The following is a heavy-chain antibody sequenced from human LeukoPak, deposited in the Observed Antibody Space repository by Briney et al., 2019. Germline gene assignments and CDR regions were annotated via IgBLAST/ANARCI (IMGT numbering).Heavy chain of an antibody. J-gene: IGHJ6*04. Sequence: SETLSLTCTVSGGSISSYYWSWLRQHPGKGLEWLGYIYYSGSTYYNPSLKSRVTISVDTSKNQFSLKLSSVTAADTAVYYCARFRRYYDSSGYYHYYYYGMDVWGKGTTVTVSS. D-gene: IGHD3-22*01. CDR1: GGSISSYY. CDR2: IYYSGST. CDR3: ARFRRYYDSSGYYHYYYYGMDV. V-gene: IGHV4-59*06.